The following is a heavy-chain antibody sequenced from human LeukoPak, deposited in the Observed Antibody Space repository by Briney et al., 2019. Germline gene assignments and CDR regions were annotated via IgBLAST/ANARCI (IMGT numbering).Heavy chain of an antibody. CDR1: GFTFSSYA. J-gene: IGHJ4*02. CDR2: ISYDRSNK. CDR3: ARVRDDYSVDY. D-gene: IGHD5-24*01. Sequence: PGGSLRLSCAASGFTFSSYAMHWVRQAPGKGLEWVAVISYDRSNKYYADSVKGRFTISRDNSKNTLYLQMNSLRAEDTAVYYCARVRDDYSVDYWGQGTLVTVSS. V-gene: IGHV3-30*04.